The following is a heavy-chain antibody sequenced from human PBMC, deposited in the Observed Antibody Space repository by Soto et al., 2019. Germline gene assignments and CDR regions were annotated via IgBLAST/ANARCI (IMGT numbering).Heavy chain of an antibody. CDR3: ARDPIWTYTWNYARLNYLDP. Sequence: QVQLVQSATEVKKPGASVKISCKASGYTFTNNVIHWLRQAPGQTLEWMGWIHTAKGNTKYSQKFEARVTLTRDTAASTAYMELNSLRSDDTAVYYCARDPIWTYTWNYARLNYLDPWGQGTLVTVSS. V-gene: IGHV1-3*04. CDR1: GYTFTNNV. D-gene: IGHD1-7*01. CDR2: IHTAKGNT. J-gene: IGHJ5*02.